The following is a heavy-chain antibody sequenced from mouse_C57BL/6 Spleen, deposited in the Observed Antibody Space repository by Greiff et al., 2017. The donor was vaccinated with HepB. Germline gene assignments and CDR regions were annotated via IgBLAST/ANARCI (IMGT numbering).Heavy chain of an antibody. Sequence: EVKLMESGAELVRPGASVKLSCTASGFNIKDDYMHWVKQRPEQGLEWIGWIDPENGDTEYASKFQGKATITADTSSNTAYLQLSSLTSEDTAVYYCTTHYYGSSYVYWGQGTTLTVSS. CDR3: TTHYYGSSYVY. J-gene: IGHJ2*01. CDR2: IDPENGDT. D-gene: IGHD1-1*01. V-gene: IGHV14-4*01. CDR1: GFNIKDDY.